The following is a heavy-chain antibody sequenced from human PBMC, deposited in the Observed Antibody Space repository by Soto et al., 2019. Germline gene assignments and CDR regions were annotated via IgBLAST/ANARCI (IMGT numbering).Heavy chain of an antibody. CDR3: ARVSGRWLQFRDYFDY. CDR1: GGSFSGYY. CDR2: INHSGST. Sequence: PSETLSLTCAVYGGSFSGYYWSWIRQPPGKGLEWIGEINHSGSTNYNPSLKSRVTISVDTSKNQFSLKLSSVTAADTAVYYCARVSGRWLQFRDYFDYWGQGTLVTVSS. V-gene: IGHV4-34*01. J-gene: IGHJ4*02. D-gene: IGHD5-12*01.